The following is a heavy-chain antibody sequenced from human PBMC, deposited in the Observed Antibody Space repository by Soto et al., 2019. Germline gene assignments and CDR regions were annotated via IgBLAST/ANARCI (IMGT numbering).Heavy chain of an antibody. CDR3: ARGMGYDSSGYYYGY. CDR1: GGSISSYY. Sequence: SETLSLTCTVSGGSISSYYWSWIRQPPGKGLEWIGYIYYSGSTNYNPSLKSRVTISVDTSKNQFSLKLSSVTAADTAVYYCARGMGYDSSGYYYGYWGQGTLVTVSS. J-gene: IGHJ4*02. CDR2: IYYSGST. V-gene: IGHV4-59*01. D-gene: IGHD3-22*01.